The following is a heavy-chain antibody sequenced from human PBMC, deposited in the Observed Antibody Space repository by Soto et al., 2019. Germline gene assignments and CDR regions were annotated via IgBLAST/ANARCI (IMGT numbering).Heavy chain of an antibody. CDR2: IWYDGSNK. CDR1: GFTFSSYG. D-gene: IGHD1-1*01. J-gene: IGHJ6*02. V-gene: IGHV3-33*01. Sequence: GGSLRLSCAASGFTFSSYGMHWVRQAPGKGLEWVAVIWYDGSNKYYADSVKGRFTISRDNSKNTLYLQMNSLRAEDTAVYYCARVQLERRIQTPYYYYYGMDVWGQGTTVTVSS. CDR3: ARVQLERRIQTPYYYYYGMDV.